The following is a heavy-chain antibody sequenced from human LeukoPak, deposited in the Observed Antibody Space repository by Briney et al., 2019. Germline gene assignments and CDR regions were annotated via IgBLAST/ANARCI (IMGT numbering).Heavy chain of an antibody. CDR3: ASGRYCSSTSCYARRDYFDY. CDR1: GGSFSGYY. V-gene: IGHV4-34*01. CDR2: INHSGST. J-gene: IGHJ4*02. Sequence: SETLSLTCAVYGGSFSGYYWSWIRQPPGKGLEWIGEINHSGSTNYNPSLKSRVTISVDTSKNQFSLKLSSVTAADTAVYYCASGRYCSSTSCYARRDYFDYWAQGTLVTVSS. D-gene: IGHD2-2*01.